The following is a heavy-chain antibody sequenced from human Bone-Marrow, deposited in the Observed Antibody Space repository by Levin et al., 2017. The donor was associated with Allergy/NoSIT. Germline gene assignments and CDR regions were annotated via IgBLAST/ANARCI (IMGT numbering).Heavy chain of an antibody. V-gene: IGHV1-18*01. J-gene: IGHJ4*02. D-gene: IGHD6-19*01. CDR2: VSAYNGKT. CDR3: ARGGYTSGWSLY. CDR1: GYTFINYG. Sequence: ASVKVSCKASGYTFINYGINWVRQAPGQGLEWMGWVSAYNGKTSYAQKLQGRVTMTTDSLTNTAYMELRRLRSDDTAVYYCARGGYTSGWSLYWGQGTLVTVSS.